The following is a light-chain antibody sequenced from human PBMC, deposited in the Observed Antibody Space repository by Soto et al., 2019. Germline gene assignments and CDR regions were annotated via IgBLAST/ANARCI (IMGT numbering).Light chain of an antibody. Sequence: IVMTQSPATLSVSPGQRATLSCRASQSISSNLAWYQQRPGQAPRLLIYGVSTRATGVPARFSGSGSGTDFVLTISSLQSEDFAIYYCQQYNKWPLFTFGPGTRVDI. CDR2: GVS. J-gene: IGKJ3*01. V-gene: IGKV3-15*01. CDR1: QSISSN. CDR3: QQYNKWPLFT.